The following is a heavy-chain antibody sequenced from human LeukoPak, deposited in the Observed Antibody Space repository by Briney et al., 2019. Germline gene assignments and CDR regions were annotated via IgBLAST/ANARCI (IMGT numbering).Heavy chain of an antibody. D-gene: IGHD4-17*01. Sequence: TSETLSLTCTVFGGSLSRGGYYWNWIRQQPGQGLEWLGYIYHSGTARYNPSFKSRLNMSADMSRNQFSLNLSSVTVADTALYYCARGGDYGDYFVYWGQGSMVSVSS. J-gene: IGHJ4*02. V-gene: IGHV4-31*03. CDR3: ARGGDYGDYFVY. CDR2: IYHSGTA. CDR1: GGSLSRGGYY.